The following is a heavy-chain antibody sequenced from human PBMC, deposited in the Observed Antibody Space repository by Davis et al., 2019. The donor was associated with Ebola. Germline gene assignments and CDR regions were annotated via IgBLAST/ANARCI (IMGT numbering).Heavy chain of an antibody. CDR1: GGSISSYY. Sequence: MPSETLSLTCTVSGGSISSYYWSWIRQPPGKGLEWIGEINHSGSTNYNPSLKSRVTISVDTSKNQFSLKLSSVTAADTAMYYCARRPTWNYWYFDLWGRGTLVTVSS. V-gene: IGHV4-34*01. D-gene: IGHD1-1*01. J-gene: IGHJ2*01. CDR2: INHSGST. CDR3: ARRPTWNYWYFDL.